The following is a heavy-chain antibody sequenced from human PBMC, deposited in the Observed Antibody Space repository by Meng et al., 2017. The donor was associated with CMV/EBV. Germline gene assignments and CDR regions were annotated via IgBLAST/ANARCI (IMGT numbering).Heavy chain of an antibody. CDR2: ISGSDDRP. Sequence: SGLILSSYAMSWVRQAPGKGLEWVSSISGSDDRPYYTDYVKGRFTISRDNSKNNLYLQMSSLRAEDTAVYYCAKHDTRGYFSSEYFHHWGQGTLVTVSS. V-gene: IGHV3-23*01. J-gene: IGHJ1*01. CDR3: AKHDTRGYFSSEYFHH. D-gene: IGHD3-22*01. CDR1: GLILSSYA.